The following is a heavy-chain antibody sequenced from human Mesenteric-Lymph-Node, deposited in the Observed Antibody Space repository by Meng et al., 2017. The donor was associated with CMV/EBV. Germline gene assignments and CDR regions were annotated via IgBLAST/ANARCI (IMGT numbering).Heavy chain of an antibody. V-gene: IGHV4-34*01. CDR1: GVSVSGSY. CDR3: ARGRNFDWLSPLDY. J-gene: IGHJ4*02. Sequence: VYGVSVSGSYWSWLRQPPGKGLEWIGKINHSGSTNYNPSLKSRVTISVDTSKNQFSLKLSSVTAADTAVYYCARGRNFDWLSPLDYWGQGTLVTVSS. CDR2: INHSGST. D-gene: IGHD3-9*01.